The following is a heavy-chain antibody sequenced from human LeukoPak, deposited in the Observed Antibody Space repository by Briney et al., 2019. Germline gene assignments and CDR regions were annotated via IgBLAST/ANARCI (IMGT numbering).Heavy chain of an antibody. CDR3: ARDGRYSGSYYASMSAFDI. J-gene: IGHJ3*02. CDR2: IYYSGST. D-gene: IGHD1-26*01. V-gene: IGHV4-30-4*01. CDR1: GGSISSGDYY. Sequence: SETLSLTCTVSGGSISSGDYYWSWIRQPPGKGLEWTGYIYYSGSTYYNPSLKSRVTISVDTSKNQFSLKLSSVTAADTAVYYCARDGRYSGSYYASMSAFDIWGQGTMVTVSS.